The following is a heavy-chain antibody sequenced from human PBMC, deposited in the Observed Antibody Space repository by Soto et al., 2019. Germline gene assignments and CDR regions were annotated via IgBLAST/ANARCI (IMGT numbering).Heavy chain of an antibody. D-gene: IGHD2-21*01. J-gene: IGHJ4*02. CDR1: GYTFTHYY. CDR3: ASCPIYGGDSYFAY. Sequence: QVQLVQSGAEVRKPGASVKLSCQASGYTFTHYYIHWVRQAPGQGLEWLGIINPDTGTTSYAQTFQGRVTLTTDTSASTVYLELSGLAAEDTAVYYFASCPIYGGDSYFAYWGQGTLVTVSS. CDR2: INPDTGTT. V-gene: IGHV1-46*01.